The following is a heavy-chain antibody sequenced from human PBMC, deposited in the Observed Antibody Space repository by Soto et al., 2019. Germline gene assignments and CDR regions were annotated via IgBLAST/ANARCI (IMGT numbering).Heavy chain of an antibody. D-gene: IGHD2-2*01. Sequence: QVQLVESGGGVVQPGRSLRLSCAASGFTFSSYGMHWVRQAPGKGLEWVAVISCDGSNKYYADSVKGRFTISRANTKNTLYLQMNSLRAEDTAVYYCAKGPAIVLVPAAMNYYYGMDVWGQETTVTVSS. CDR1: GFTFSSYG. J-gene: IGHJ6*02. CDR3: AKGPAIVLVPAAMNYYYGMDV. CDR2: ISCDGSNK. V-gene: IGHV3-30*18.